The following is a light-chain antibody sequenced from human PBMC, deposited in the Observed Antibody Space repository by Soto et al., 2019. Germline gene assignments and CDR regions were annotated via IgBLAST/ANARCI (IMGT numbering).Light chain of an antibody. CDR1: QSISSW. Sequence: DLQMTQSPSTLSASVGDRVTITCRASQSISSWLAWYQQKPGKAPKLLIYKPSSLESGVPSRFSGSGSGTEFPLTISSLQPDDFATYSFQQYNSYYTFGQGTKLEIK. V-gene: IGKV1-5*03. CDR2: KPS. J-gene: IGKJ2*01. CDR3: QQYNSYYT.